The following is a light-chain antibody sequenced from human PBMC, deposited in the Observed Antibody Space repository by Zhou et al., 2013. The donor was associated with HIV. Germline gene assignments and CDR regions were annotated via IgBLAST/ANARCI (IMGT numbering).Light chain of an antibody. CDR2: GAS. V-gene: IGKV3-20*01. CDR1: QSVSSSF. J-gene: IGKJ1*01. Sequence: EIVLTQSPGTLSLSPGERATLSCRASQSVSSSFLAWYQQKPGQAPRLLIYGASSRATGIPDRFSGSGSGTDFTLTISRLEPEDFAVYYCQQHGNSPWTFGQGTQGGN. CDR3: QQHGNSPWT.